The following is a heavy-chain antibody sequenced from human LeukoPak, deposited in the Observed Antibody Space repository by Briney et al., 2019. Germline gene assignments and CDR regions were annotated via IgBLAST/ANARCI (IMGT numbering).Heavy chain of an antibody. CDR2: ISYDGSNK. CDR1: GFTFSSYG. D-gene: IGHD3-22*01. CDR3: AKGSYYYDSSGYYYENYFDY. Sequence: PGGSLRLSCAASGFTFSSYGMHWVRQAPGKGLEWVAVISYDGSNKYYADSVKGRFTISRDNSKNTLYLQMNSLRAEDTAVYYCAKGSYYYDSSGYYYENYFDYWGQGTLVTVSS. V-gene: IGHV3-30*18. J-gene: IGHJ4*02.